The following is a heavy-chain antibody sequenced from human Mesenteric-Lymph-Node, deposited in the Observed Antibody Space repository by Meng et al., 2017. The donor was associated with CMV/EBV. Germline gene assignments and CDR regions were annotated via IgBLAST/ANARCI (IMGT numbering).Heavy chain of an antibody. CDR1: FTFSNAW. V-gene: IGHV3-15*01. J-gene: IGHJ4*02. CDR3: TTMYSSSSNHPTRGG. Sequence: FTFSNAWMSWVRQAPGKGLEWVGRIKSKTDGGTTDYAAPVKGRFTISRDDSKNTLYLQMNSLKTEDTAVYYCTTMYSSSSNHPTRGGWGQGTLVTVSS. CDR2: IKSKTDGGTT. D-gene: IGHD6-13*01.